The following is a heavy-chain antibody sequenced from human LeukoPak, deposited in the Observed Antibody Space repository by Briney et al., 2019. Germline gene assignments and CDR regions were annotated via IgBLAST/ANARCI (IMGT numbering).Heavy chain of an antibody. CDR3: AANSADYNTLGSSYKV. CDR2: ISYSGTT. D-gene: IGHD3-10*01. J-gene: IGHJ4*02. CDR1: SASINSSPYY. V-gene: IGHV4-39*02. Sequence: SATLSLTCTVSSASINSSPYYWRWIRQSPGKGLEWIGSISYSGTTYYNPSLKSRVTISVDTSKNHFSLKLTSVTAADTAVYYCAANSADYNTLGSSYKVWGQGTLVTVSS.